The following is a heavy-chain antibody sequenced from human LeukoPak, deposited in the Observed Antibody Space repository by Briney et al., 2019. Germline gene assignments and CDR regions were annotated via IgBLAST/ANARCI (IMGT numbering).Heavy chain of an antibody. Sequence: SETLSLTCAVYNGSFSGYYWSWIRQPPGKGLEWIGEINHSGTTNYNPSLKSRVTISVDTSKNQFSLKLSSVTAADTAVYYCARDYHYYDSSGYYWDYYYYYMDVWGKGTTVTVSS. D-gene: IGHD3-22*01. CDR2: INHSGTT. V-gene: IGHV4-34*01. J-gene: IGHJ6*03. CDR3: ARDYHYYDSSGYYWDYYYYYMDV. CDR1: NGSFSGYY.